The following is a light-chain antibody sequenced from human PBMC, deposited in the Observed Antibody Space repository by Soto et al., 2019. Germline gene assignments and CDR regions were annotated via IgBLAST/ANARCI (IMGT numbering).Light chain of an antibody. CDR2: GNS. J-gene: IGLJ2*01. CDR1: SSNIGAGYD. Sequence: QSVLTQPPSVSGAPGQRVTISCTGSSSNIGAGYDVHWYQQLPGTAPKLLIYGNSNRPSGVPDRFSGSKSGTSAPLAITGLQDEDEADYYCQCYYSSLDVVFGGGTKVTVL. V-gene: IGLV1-40*01. CDR3: QCYYSSLDVV.